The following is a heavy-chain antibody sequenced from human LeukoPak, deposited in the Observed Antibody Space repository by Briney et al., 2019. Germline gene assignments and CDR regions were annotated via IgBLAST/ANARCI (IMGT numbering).Heavy chain of an antibody. Sequence: PGRSLRLSCAASGSTFSNYGMHWVRQAPGKGLEWVAVIWYDGSNKYYADSVKGRFTISRDNSKNTLYLQMNSLRAEDTAVYYCAGVVKARIYYMDVWGKGTTVTVSS. J-gene: IGHJ6*03. CDR1: GSTFSNYG. CDR2: IWYDGSNK. D-gene: IGHD3-22*01. CDR3: AGVVKARIYYMDV. V-gene: IGHV3-33*01.